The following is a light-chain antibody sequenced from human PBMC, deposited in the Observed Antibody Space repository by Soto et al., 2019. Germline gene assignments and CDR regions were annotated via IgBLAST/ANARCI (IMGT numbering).Light chain of an antibody. V-gene: IGKV3-11*01. CDR3: QQYGSSRIT. J-gene: IGKJ5*01. CDR1: QSVSGY. Sequence: EIVLTQSPGTLSLSPVERATLSCMASQSVSGYLAWYQQKPGQAPRLLIYDGSHRAAGIPSRFSGSGSGTDFTLTISGLEPEDFAVYYCQQYGSSRITFGQGTRLEIK. CDR2: DGS.